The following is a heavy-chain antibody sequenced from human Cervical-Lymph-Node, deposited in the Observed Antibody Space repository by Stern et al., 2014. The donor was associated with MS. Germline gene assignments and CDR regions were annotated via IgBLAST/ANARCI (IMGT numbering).Heavy chain of an antibody. CDR3: ARVSYDFWSGYFPFDY. CDR1: GGSISSGGYY. V-gene: IGHV4-31*03. Sequence: QLQLQESGPGLVKPSQTLSLTCTVSGGSISSGGYYWSWIRQHPGKGLEWLGDIYYSGSTYYNPSLKSRVTISVDTSKNQFSLKLSSVTAADTAVYYCARVSYDFWSGYFPFDYWGQGTLVTVSS. D-gene: IGHD3-3*01. CDR2: IYYSGST. J-gene: IGHJ4*02.